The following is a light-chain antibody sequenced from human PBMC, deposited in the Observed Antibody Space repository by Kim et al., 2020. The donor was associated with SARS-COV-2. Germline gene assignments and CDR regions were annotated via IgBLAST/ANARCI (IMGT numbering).Light chain of an antibody. Sequence: EAVGDRVTMTCRASQDIGNDLGGYQQNPGRAPKRLIYGASNLQSGVPSRFSGSGSETEFTLTINSLQPEDFATYFCLQHRTYPITFGQGTRLEIK. CDR1: QDIGND. V-gene: IGKV1-17*01. J-gene: IGKJ5*01. CDR2: GAS. CDR3: LQHRTYPIT.